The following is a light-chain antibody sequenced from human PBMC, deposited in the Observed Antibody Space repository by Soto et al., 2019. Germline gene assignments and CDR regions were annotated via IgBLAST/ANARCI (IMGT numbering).Light chain of an antibody. V-gene: IGKV1-9*01. CDR1: QGISSY. J-gene: IGKJ4*01. CDR2: AAF. Sequence: DIQLTQSPSFLSASVGDGVTISCRASQGISSYLAWYQQRPEKAPKLLIYAAFTLQSGVPSRLSGSGAGTEFPLTSRSLQPEDSAPYYCQQFNSYPTFGGGTKVEIK. CDR3: QQFNSYPT.